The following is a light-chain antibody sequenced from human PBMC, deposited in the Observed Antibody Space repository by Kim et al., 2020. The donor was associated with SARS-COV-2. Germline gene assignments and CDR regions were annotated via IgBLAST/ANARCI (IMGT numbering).Light chain of an antibody. V-gene: IGKV3-15*01. CDR3: QQYSKWPLT. Sequence: VAPEERVTLSCRASQSISNNLSWYQQKPGQAPRLLVNGASIRATGIPARFSGSGSGTEFTLTISSLQSEDFAVYSCQQYSKWPLTFGGGTKVDIK. CDR1: QSISNN. CDR2: GAS. J-gene: IGKJ4*01.